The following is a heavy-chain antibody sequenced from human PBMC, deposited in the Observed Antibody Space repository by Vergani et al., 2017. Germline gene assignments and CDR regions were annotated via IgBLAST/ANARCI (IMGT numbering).Heavy chain of an antibody. CDR1: GGTFSSYA. CDR3: ASYGGNNPGPLWYFDL. CDR2: IIPIFGTA. Sequence: QVQLVQSGAEVKKPGSSVKVSCKASGGTFSSYAISWVRQAPGQGLEWMGGIIPIFGTANYAQKFQGRVTITADESTSTAYMELSSLRSEDTAVYYCASYGGNNPGPLWYFDLWGRGTLVTVSS. J-gene: IGHJ2*01. V-gene: IGHV1-69*01. D-gene: IGHD4-23*01.